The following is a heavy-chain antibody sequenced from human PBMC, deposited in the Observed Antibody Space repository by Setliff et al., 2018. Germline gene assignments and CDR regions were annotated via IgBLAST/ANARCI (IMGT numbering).Heavy chain of an antibody. CDR1: GFTFGDYS. J-gene: IGHJ4*02. D-gene: IGHD1-26*01. CDR3: AKDRVPDGKWEFDY. Sequence: PGGSLRLSCVASGFTFGDYSMTWVRQAPGKGLEFVSGVTQGDNRYYGDSVKGRFTISRDNSKNTVYLQMNSLRVEDTAIYYCAKDRVPDGKWEFDYWGQGILVTVSS. V-gene: IGHV3-23*01. CDR2: VTQGDNR.